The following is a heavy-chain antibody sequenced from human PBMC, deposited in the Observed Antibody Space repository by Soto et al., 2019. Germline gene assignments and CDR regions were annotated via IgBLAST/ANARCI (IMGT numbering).Heavy chain of an antibody. D-gene: IGHD3-3*01. CDR2: IKSDGSYT. Sequence: LRLSCAASGFTFSRYWMHWVRQASGKGLVWVSRIKSDGSYTRYADSVKGRFTISRDNAKNTVDLQMNSLRAEDTAVYYCARGRFFECCDYYMDFWGQGTTVTVSS. CDR3: ARGRFFECCDYYMDF. J-gene: IGHJ6*03. V-gene: IGHV3-74*01. CDR1: GFTFSRYW.